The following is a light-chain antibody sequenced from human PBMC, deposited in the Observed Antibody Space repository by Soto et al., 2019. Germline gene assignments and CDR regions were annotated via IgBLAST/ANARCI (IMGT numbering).Light chain of an antibody. Sequence: EIVMTQSPATLSVSPGERATLSCRASQSVSSNLAWYQQKPGQAPRLLIYGASTRATGIPARFSGSGSGTDFTLTINSLQSEDFAVYYCQQYNSWPRTFGQGTKVEVK. CDR1: QSVSSN. J-gene: IGKJ1*01. CDR2: GAS. CDR3: QQYNSWPRT. V-gene: IGKV3-15*01.